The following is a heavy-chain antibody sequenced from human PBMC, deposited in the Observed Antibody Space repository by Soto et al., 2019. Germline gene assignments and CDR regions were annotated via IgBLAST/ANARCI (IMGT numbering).Heavy chain of an antibody. D-gene: IGHD3-10*01. J-gene: IGHJ6*02. CDR1: GGTFSSYA. CDR2: IIPIFGTA. V-gene: IGHV1-69*13. CDR3: ARGITMVRGVTPYYYYGMDV. Sequence: SVKVSFKASGGTFSSYAISWVRQAPGQGLEWMGGIIPIFGTANYAQKFQGRVTITADESTSTAYMELSSLRSEDTAVYYCARGITMVRGVTPYYYYGMDVWGQGTTVTVSS.